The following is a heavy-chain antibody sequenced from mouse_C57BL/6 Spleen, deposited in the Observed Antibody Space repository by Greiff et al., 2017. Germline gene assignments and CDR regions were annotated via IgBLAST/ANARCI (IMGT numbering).Heavy chain of an antibody. CDR3: ARAGYYGFWYFDV. J-gene: IGHJ1*03. CDR2: INPNNGGT. V-gene: IGHV1-22*01. D-gene: IGHD1-1*01. Sequence: VQLKESGPELVKPGASVKMSCKASGYTFTDYNMHWVKQSHGKSLEWIGYINPNNGGTSYNQKFKGKATLTVNKSSSTAYMELRSLTSEDSAVYYCARAGYYGFWYFDVWGTGTTVTVSS. CDR1: GYTFTDYN.